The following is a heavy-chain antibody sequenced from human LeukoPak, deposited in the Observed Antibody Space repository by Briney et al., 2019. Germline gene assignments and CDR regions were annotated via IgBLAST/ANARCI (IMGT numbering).Heavy chain of an antibody. CDR1: GFTFSSYS. Sequence: PGGSLRLSCAASGFTFSSYSMNWVRQAPGKGLEWVSSISSSSSYIYYADSVKGRFTISRDNAKNSLYLQMNSLRAEDTAVYYCARGSIAVAGTEDYWSQGTLVTVSS. D-gene: IGHD6-19*01. J-gene: IGHJ4*02. CDR3: ARGSIAVAGTEDY. CDR2: ISSSSSYI. V-gene: IGHV3-21*01.